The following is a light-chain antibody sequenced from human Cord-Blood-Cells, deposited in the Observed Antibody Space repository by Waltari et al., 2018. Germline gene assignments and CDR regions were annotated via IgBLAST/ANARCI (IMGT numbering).Light chain of an antibody. J-gene: IGLJ3*02. V-gene: IGLV8-61*01. Sequence: QTVVTQEPSFSVSPGGTVTLTCGLSSASVTTSYYPTWYQQTPGQAPRTLIYSTNTRSSGVPDRFSGSILGNKAALTITGAQADDESDYYCVLYIGSGIWVFGGGTKLTVL. CDR3: VLYIGSGIWV. CDR1: SASVTTSYY. CDR2: STN.